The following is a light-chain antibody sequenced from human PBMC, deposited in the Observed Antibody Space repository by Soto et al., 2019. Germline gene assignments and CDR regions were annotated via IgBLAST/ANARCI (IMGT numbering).Light chain of an antibody. V-gene: IGKV3-20*01. CDR3: HQYGTSDPT. CDR2: GAS. J-gene: IGKJ1*01. CDR1: TTVFSSH. Sequence: EIVLTQSPGTLSLSPGDTATLSCRANTTVFSSHLAWYQQIPGQPPKLLIYGASSRATGIPARISGSGSGTDFTLTISGLEPGDFAFYYCHQYGTSDPTFAQGTNVEI.